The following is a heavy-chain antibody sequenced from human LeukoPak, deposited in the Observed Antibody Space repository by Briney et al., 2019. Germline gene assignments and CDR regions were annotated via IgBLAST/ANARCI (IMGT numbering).Heavy chain of an antibody. Sequence: ASVKVSCKASGYTFTSYDINWVRQATGQGLEWMGWMNPNSGNTGYAQKLQGRVTMTTDTSTSTAYMELRSLRSDDTAVYYCARGGRMATEDYWGQGTLVTVSS. J-gene: IGHJ4*02. CDR3: ARGGRMATEDY. CDR1: GYTFTSYD. D-gene: IGHD5-12*01. CDR2: MNPNSGNT. V-gene: IGHV1-8*01.